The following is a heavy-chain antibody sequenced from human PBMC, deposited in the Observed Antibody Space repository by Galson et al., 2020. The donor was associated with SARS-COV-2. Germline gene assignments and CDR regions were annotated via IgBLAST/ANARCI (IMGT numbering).Heavy chain of an antibody. J-gene: IGHJ5*02. CDR2: VSNSGGA. Sequence: SETLSLTCTVSGASISNYYWSWIRQPPGKGLEWIGFVSNSGGAKSNPSLKSRVTISVDTSKNQFSLKLASVTTADTAVYYCASLNPYRTWGKGTLITVSS. CDR3: ASLNPYRT. V-gene: IGHV4-59*01. CDR1: GASISNYY. D-gene: IGHD3-16*02.